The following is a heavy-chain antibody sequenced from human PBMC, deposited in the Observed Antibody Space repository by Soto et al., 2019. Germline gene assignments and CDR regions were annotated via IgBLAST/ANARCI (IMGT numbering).Heavy chain of an antibody. D-gene: IGHD3-3*01. Sequence: SETLSLTCTVSGGSISSGGYYWSWIRQHPGKGLEWIGHIYYSGSTYYNPSLKSRVTISVDTSKNQFSLKLSSVTAADTAVYYCARVIKPVATHNWFDPWGQGTLVTVSS. J-gene: IGHJ5*02. CDR2: IYYSGST. CDR1: GGSISSGGYY. V-gene: IGHV4-31*03. CDR3: ARVIKPVATHNWFDP.